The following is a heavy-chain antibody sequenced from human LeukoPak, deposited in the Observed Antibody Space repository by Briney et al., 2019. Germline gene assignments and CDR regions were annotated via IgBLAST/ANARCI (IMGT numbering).Heavy chain of an antibody. V-gene: IGHV4-34*01. CDR1: GGSFSGYY. CDR2: INHSGST. CDR3: ARALYYYGSGSYGAFDAFDI. J-gene: IGHJ3*02. Sequence: KPSETLSLTCAVYGGSFSGYYWSWIRQPPGKGLEWIGEINHSGSTNYNPSRKSRVTISVDTSKHQFSLKLSSVTAADTAVYYCARALYYYGSGSYGAFDAFDIWGQGTMVTVSS. D-gene: IGHD3-10*01.